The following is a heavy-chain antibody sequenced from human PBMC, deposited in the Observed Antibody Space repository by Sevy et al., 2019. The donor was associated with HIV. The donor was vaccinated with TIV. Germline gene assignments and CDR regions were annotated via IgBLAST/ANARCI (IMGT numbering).Heavy chain of an antibody. CDR1: GFTFSDSA. CDR2: IRNKPNNYAT. CDR3: TCGYGRFDF. J-gene: IGHJ4*02. V-gene: IGHV3-73*01. Sequence: GSPRPPCAAPGFTFSDSAMFWVRQASGRGLEWVGRIRNKPNNYATALIASLKDRFTISRDDSKNTTYLQMNSLKAEDTAVYFCTCGYGRFDFWGQGALVTVSS. D-gene: IGHD4-17*01.